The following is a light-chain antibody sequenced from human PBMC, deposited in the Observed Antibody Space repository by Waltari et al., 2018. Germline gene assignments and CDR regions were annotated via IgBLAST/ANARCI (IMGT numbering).Light chain of an antibody. CDR1: QSISSW. J-gene: IGKJ2*01. CDR2: DAS. CDR3: QQYNSYSYT. Sequence: DIQMTQSPSTLSASVGYRVTITCRASQSISSWLVWYQQKPGKAPKLLIYDASSLESGVPSRFSGSGSGTEFTLTISSLQPDDFATYYCQQYNSYSYTFGQGTKLEIK. V-gene: IGKV1-5*01.